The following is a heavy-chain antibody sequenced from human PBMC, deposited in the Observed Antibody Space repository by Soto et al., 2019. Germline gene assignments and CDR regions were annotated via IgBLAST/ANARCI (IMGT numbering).Heavy chain of an antibody. D-gene: IGHD1-1*01. CDR1: GGSINSGGYY. CDR3: ARDNWNSLYRGFDP. J-gene: IGHJ5*02. Sequence: QVQLQESGPGLVKPLETLSLTCTVSGGSINSGGYYWSWIRQLPGKGLEFIGHIYYTGTTYYTPSLKRRRSISVDTSKNQCSLKLTSVTAADTAVYYCARDNWNSLYRGFDPWGQGTLVSVSS. V-gene: IGHV4-31*03. CDR2: IYYTGTT.